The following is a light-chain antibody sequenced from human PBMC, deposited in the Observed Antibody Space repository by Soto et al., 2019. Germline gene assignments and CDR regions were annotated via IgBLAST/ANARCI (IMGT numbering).Light chain of an antibody. CDR2: KAS. J-gene: IGKJ1*01. CDR1: QSISSW. CDR3: QQYSSYSRT. V-gene: IGKV1-5*03. Sequence: DLQMTQSPSTLSASVGDRVTITCRASQSISSWLAWYQQKPGKAPNLLIYKASSLESGVPSRFSGSGTGTEFTLTINSLQPDDSATYYCQQYSSYSRTFGQGTKVEL.